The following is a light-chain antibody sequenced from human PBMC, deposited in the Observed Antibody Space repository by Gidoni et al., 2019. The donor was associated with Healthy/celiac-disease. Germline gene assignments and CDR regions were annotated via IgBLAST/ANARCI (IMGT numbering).Light chain of an antibody. CDR3: MIWHSSAWV. J-gene: IGLJ3*02. Sequence: QAVLTQPSSLSPSPGASASLTCTLRSGINVGTYKIYWYQQRPGSPPQYLLRYKSDSDKQQGSGVPSRFSGSKDASANAAILLISGLQSEDEADYYCMIWHSSAWVFGGGTKLTVL. V-gene: IGLV5-45*03. CDR1: SGINVGTYK. CDR2: YKSDSDK.